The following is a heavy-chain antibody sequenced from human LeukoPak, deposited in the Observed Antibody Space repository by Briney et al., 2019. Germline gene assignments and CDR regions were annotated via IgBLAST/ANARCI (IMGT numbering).Heavy chain of an antibody. Sequence: GGSLRLSSAASGFTFSTYSMNWVRQAPGRGLEWVSSIASSSNIYYADSVKGRFTISRDNAKNSLYLQMNSLRAEDTAVYYCAREWGYYDYWGQGTLVTVSS. V-gene: IGHV3-21*01. D-gene: IGHD3-16*01. J-gene: IGHJ4*02. CDR1: GFTFSTYS. CDR3: AREWGYYDY. CDR2: IASSSNI.